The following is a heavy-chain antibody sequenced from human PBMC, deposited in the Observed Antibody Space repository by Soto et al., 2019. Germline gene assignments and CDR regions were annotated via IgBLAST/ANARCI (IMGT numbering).Heavy chain of an antibody. Sequence: GASVKVSCKASGYKFSSYALSWVRQAPGQGLEWLGWISVDSGNTKYVQSLQDRVSMTTDTSTSTAYMELTSLRSEDTAVYYCARRNHAFHIWGQGTMVTVSS. CDR1: GYKFSSYA. J-gene: IGHJ3*02. V-gene: IGHV1-18*01. CDR2: ISVDSGNT. D-gene: IGHD4-4*01. CDR3: ARRNHAFHI.